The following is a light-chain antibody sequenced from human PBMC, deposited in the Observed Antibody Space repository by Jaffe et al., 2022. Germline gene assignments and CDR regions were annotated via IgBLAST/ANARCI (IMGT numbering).Light chain of an antibody. V-gene: IGKV3-11*01. J-gene: IGKJ4*01. CDR3: QQRSNWPLT. CDR2: DAS. CDR1: QSVGSF. Sequence: EIVLTQSPATLSFSPGERATLSCRASQSVGSFLGWYQQKPGQAPRLLIYDASNRVPGIPARFSGSGSGTDFTLTISSLEPEDFAVYYCQQRSNWPLTFGGGTKVEIK.